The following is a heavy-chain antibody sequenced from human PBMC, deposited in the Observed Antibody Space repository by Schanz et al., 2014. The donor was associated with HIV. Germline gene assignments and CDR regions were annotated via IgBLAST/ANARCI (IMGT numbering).Heavy chain of an antibody. CDR1: GYTFTSYG. CDR3: ASGGSGGARFPFDY. V-gene: IGHV1-69*01. J-gene: IGHJ4*02. CDR2: FIPIFGTT. D-gene: IGHD1-26*01. Sequence: QVQLVQSGAEVRRPGASVKVSCKASGYTFTSYGISWVRQAPGQGLEWMGGFIPIFGTTNYAQKFQGRVTITADESTSTAYMELSSLRSEDTAVYYCASGGSGGARFPFDYWGQGTLVTVSS.